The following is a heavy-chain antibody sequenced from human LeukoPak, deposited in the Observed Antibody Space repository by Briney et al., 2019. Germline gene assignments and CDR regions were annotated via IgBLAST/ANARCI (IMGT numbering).Heavy chain of an antibody. V-gene: IGHV3-23*01. J-gene: IGHJ4*02. CDR2: IRGSGDKT. D-gene: IGHD6-19*01. CDR3: AKRSAYTTGWFFDL. Sequence: PGGSLKLSCAASGFSFSTYAMTWVRQAPGKGLEWVSSIRGSGDKTYYAESVKGRFTISRDNSKNTLFLQMNSLRAEDTAIFYCAKRSAYTTGWFFDLWGQGILVTVSS. CDR1: GFSFSTYA.